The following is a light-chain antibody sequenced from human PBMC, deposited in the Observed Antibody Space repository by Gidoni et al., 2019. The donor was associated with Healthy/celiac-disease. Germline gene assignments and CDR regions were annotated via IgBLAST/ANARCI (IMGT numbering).Light chain of an antibody. CDR2: DAS. V-gene: IGKV3-11*01. CDR1: QSVSSY. Sequence: QSPATLSLSPGERATLSCRASQSVSSYLAWYQQKPGQAPRLLIYDASNRATGIQARFSGSGSGTDFTLTISSLEPEDFAVYYCQQRSNWPLYTFGQGTKLEIK. J-gene: IGKJ2*01. CDR3: QQRSNWPLYT.